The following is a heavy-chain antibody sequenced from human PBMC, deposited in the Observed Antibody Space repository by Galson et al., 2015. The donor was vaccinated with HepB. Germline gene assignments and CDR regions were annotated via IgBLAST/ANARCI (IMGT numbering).Heavy chain of an antibody. V-gene: IGHV1-69*13. D-gene: IGHD5-12*01. Sequence: SVKVSCKASGGTFSRYSFSWVRLAPGQGLEWVGGIIPIFAIANYAQKFQGRGTMTADDSTSTANMELSSLRSDDTAVYDCASGDRGYSGYDPDFHYFGLDVWGQGTTVTVSS. J-gene: IGHJ6*02. CDR3: ASGDRGYSGYDPDFHYFGLDV. CDR1: GGTFSRYS. CDR2: IIPIFAIA.